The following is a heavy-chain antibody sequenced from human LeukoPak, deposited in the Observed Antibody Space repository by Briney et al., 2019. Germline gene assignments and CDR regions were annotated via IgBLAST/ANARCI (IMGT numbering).Heavy chain of an antibody. Sequence: ASGPTLVNPTQTLTLTCTFSGVSLSTSGMCGSWIRQPPGKALEWLARIDWDDDKYYSTSLKTRLTISKDTSKNQVVLTMTNMDPVDTATYYCARSIAVAASFDYWGQGTLVTVSS. D-gene: IGHD6-19*01. CDR3: ARSIAVAASFDY. V-gene: IGHV2-70*11. CDR2: IDWDDDK. CDR1: GVSLSTSGMC. J-gene: IGHJ4*02.